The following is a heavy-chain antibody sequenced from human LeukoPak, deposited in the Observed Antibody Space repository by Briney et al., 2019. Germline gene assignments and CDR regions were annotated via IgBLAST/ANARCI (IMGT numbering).Heavy chain of an antibody. CDR1: GFTFSTYS. V-gene: IGHV3-21*01. CDR3: ARDQNGGFDY. Sequence: PGGSLRLSCVVSGFTFSTYSMSWVRQAPGKGLEWVSSISSSSSYIFYADSLKGRFTVSRDNAKNSLYLQMNNLRAEDTAVYYCARDQNGGFDYWGQGTLVTVSS. J-gene: IGHJ4*02. D-gene: IGHD1-1*01. CDR2: ISSSSSYI.